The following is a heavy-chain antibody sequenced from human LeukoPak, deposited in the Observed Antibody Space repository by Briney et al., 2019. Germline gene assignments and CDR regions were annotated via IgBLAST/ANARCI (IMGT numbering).Heavy chain of an antibody. V-gene: IGHV1-2*02. CDR3: ARVVGYGDYPFDY. J-gene: IGHJ4*02. D-gene: IGHD4-17*01. Sequence: ASVKVSCKASGYTFTDYYVHWVRQAPGQGLEWMGWINPNSGGTNYAQKFQGRVTMTRDTSISTAYMELSRLRSDDTAVYYCARVVGYGDYPFDYWGQGTLVTVSS. CDR2: INPNSGGT. CDR1: GYTFTDYY.